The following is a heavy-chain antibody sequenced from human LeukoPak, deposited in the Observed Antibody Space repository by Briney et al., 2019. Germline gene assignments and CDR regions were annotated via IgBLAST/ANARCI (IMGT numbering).Heavy chain of an antibody. D-gene: IGHD7-27*01. Sequence: GASVKVSCKASGYTFTSYDFNWVRQATGQRPEWMGWMSRNSGDTGYAQKFQDRVTMTRNTSISTAYMELSSLRSDDTAVYYCARGPPNWGYDYWGPGTLVTVSS. J-gene: IGHJ4*02. V-gene: IGHV1-8*01. CDR2: MSRNSGDT. CDR3: ARGPPNWGYDY. CDR1: GYTFTSYD.